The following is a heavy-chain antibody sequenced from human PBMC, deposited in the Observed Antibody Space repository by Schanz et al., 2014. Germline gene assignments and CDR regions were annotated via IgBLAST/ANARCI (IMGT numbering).Heavy chain of an antibody. CDR3: AKDLLYGAPMPLNHLEY. V-gene: IGHV3-23*01. J-gene: IGHJ4*02. Sequence: EVQLLESGGGLVQPGGSLRLSCAASGFTFSSYAMSWVRQAPGQGLEWVSGISGSGGSTYYADSVKGRFTISRDNSKNTLYLQMNSLRAEDTAVYYCAKDLLYGAPMPLNHLEYWGQGTLVTVSS. CDR2: ISGSGGST. D-gene: IGHD2-2*01. CDR1: GFTFSSYA.